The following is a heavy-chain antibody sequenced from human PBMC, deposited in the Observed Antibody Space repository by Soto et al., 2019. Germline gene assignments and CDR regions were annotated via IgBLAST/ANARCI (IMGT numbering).Heavy chain of an antibody. CDR1: GDSITNSNYY. D-gene: IGHD3-16*02. J-gene: IGHJ5*02. CDR3: AGRKSLASVSLNFRELSNYKWIDP. CDR2: IYYIGST. Sequence: QLQLQESGPGLVKPSETLSLTCTVSGDSITNSNYYWGWFRQPPGKGLEWIASIYYIGSTYYNPSLKSRVTISVDTSNNQFSLNLNSVTASDTAVYYCAGRKSLASVSLNFRELSNYKWIDPWGPGTLVTVSS. V-gene: IGHV4-39*01.